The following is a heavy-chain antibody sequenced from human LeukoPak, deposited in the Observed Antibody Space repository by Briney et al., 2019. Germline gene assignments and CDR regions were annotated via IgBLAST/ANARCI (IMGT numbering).Heavy chain of an antibody. Sequence: SETLSLTCTVSGYSIRSGYYWGWIRPPPGKGLGWIGLIYHSGTTYYNPSLKSRVTISVDTPKNQFSLKLSSVTAADTAVYYCARALVGVKAKGNYYYYYYMDVWGKGTTVTVSS. CDR1: GYSIRSGYY. CDR3: ARALVGVKAKGNYYYYYYMDV. CDR2: IYHSGTT. J-gene: IGHJ6*03. D-gene: IGHD1-26*01. V-gene: IGHV4-38-2*02.